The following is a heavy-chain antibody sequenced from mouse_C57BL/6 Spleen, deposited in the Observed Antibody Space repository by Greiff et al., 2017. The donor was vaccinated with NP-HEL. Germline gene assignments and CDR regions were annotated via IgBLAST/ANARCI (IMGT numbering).Heavy chain of an antibody. D-gene: IGHD3-1*01. CDR1: GFTFSSSG. V-gene: IGHV5-6*02. CDR2: ISSGGSYT. Sequence: EVMLVESGGDLVKPGGSLKLSCAASGFTFSSSGMSWVRQTPDKRLEWVATISSGGSYTYYTDSVKGRFTISRDNSKNTLYLQMSSLKSEDTAMDYCARHRDNAMDYWGQGTSVTVSS. CDR3: ARHRDNAMDY. J-gene: IGHJ4*01.